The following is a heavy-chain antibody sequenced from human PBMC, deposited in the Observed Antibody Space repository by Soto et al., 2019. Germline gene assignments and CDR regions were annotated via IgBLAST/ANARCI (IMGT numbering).Heavy chain of an antibody. CDR3: SRRAPEGFDP. Sequence: SETLSLTCTVSGASISRSPYCWAWIRQPPGKGLEWVGSLCYSGNYYRPSPKSRVTISVDTSKNQLSLNLTSVTAADTAIYYCSRRAPEGFDPSGQGTLVTVSS. V-gene: IGHV4-39*01. CDR2: LCYSGN. J-gene: IGHJ5*02. CDR1: GASISRSPYC.